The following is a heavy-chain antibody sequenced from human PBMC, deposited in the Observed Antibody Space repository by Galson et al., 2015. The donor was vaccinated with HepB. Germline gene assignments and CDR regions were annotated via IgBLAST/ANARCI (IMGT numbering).Heavy chain of an antibody. J-gene: IGHJ4*02. Sequence: SLRLSCAASGFTFSNAWMSWVRQAPGKGLEWVGRIKSKTDGGTTDYAAPVKGRFTISRDDSRNTLYLQMNSLKTEDTAVYYCTTRGQSSGWYYWGQGTLVTVSS. V-gene: IGHV3-15*01. D-gene: IGHD3-22*01. CDR3: TTRGQSSGWYY. CDR1: GFTFSNAW. CDR2: IKSKTDGGTT.